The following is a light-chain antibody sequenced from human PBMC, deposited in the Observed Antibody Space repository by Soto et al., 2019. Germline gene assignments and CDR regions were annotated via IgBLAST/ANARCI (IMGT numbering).Light chain of an antibody. CDR3: QKHNDAPLT. CDR1: QSISTW. CDR2: KAS. Sequence: DIQMTQPPSTLSASVGDRVTINCRASQSISTWLSWYQQKPGKAPKLLIYKASTLKSGVPSRFSGSGSGTEFTLTISSLQPEDVATYYCQKHNDAPLTFGGGTKVDIK. J-gene: IGKJ4*01. V-gene: IGKV1-5*03.